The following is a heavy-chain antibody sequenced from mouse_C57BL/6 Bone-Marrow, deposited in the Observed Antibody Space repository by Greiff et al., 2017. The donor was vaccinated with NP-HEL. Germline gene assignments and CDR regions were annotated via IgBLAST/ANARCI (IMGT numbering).Heavy chain of an antibody. D-gene: IGHD2-4*01. CDR3: ARDDYDGGAFAY. CDR2: IYWDDDT. CDR1: GFSLSTSGMG. Sequence: QVTLKESGPGILQSSQTLSLTCSFSGFSLSTSGMGVSWIRQPSGQGLEWLAHIYWDDDTRYNPSLKSRLPISKDTSRTQVYLKITSVDTADTATYYWARDDYDGGAFAYWGQGTLVTVSA. J-gene: IGHJ3*01. V-gene: IGHV8-12*01.